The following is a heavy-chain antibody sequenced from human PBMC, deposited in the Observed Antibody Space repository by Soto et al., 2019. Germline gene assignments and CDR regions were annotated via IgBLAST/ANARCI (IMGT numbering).Heavy chain of an antibody. D-gene: IGHD2-21*01. V-gene: IGHV4-34*01. CDR1: GGSFIGYS. J-gene: IGHJ4*01. Sequence: SETLSLTCAVYGGSFIGYSWTWIRQSPEKGLEWIGEINHTGSTNYNPSLKSRVTVSVDTSKIQFSLKLSSVTAADTAVYYCARVHIRIYYFDYWGHGTLVTVSS. CDR2: INHTGST. CDR3: ARVHIRIYYFDY.